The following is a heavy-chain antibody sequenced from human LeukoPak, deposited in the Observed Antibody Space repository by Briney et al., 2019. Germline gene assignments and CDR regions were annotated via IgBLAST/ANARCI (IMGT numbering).Heavy chain of an antibody. CDR2: ISAYNGNT. CDR1: GYTFTSYG. V-gene: IGHV1-18*01. Sequence: ASVKVSCKASGYTFTSYGISWVRQAPGQGLERMGWISAYNGNTNYAQKLQGRVIMTTDTSTSTAYMELRSLRSDDTAVYYCARDLGRVAAAATRPDYWGQGTLVTVSS. J-gene: IGHJ4*02. D-gene: IGHD6-13*01. CDR3: ARDLGRVAAAATRPDY.